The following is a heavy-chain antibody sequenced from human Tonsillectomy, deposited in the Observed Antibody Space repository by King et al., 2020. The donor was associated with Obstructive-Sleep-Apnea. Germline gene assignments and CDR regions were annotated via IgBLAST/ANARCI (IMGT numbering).Heavy chain of an antibody. CDR2: IYYSGST. J-gene: IGHJ4*02. D-gene: IGHD3-16*02. Sequence: VQLQESGPGLVKPSETLSLTCTVSGGSISSYYWSWIRKPPGKGLEWIGYIYYSGSTNYNPSLTSRVTISVDTSKKHLSLKLSSVTAADTAVYYCARDMGYYDYVWGSYPKFGFDYWGQGTLVTVSS. V-gene: IGHV4-59*01. CDR1: GGSISSYY. CDR3: ARDMGYYDYVWGSYPKFGFDY.